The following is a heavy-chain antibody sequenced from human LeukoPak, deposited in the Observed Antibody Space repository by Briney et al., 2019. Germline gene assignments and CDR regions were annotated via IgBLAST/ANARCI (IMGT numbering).Heavy chain of an antibody. CDR3: AKEPYNSSWYDY. CDR1: GFTFSSYG. D-gene: IGHD6-13*01. CDR2: IWYDGSNK. V-gene: IGHV3-30*02. J-gene: IGHJ4*02. Sequence: QAGGSLRLSCAASGFTFSSYGMHWVRQAPGKGLEWVALIWYDGSNKYYADSVKGRFTISRDNSKNTLYLQMNSLRAEDTAVYYCAKEPYNSSWYDYWGQGTLVTVSS.